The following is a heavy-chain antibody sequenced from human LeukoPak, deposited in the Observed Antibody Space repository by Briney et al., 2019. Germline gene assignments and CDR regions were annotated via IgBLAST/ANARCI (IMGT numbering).Heavy chain of an antibody. V-gene: IGHV1-46*01. CDR2: INPSGGST. Sequence: ASVNVSCKASGYTFTSYYMHWVRQAPGQGLEWMGIINPSGGSTSYAQKFQGRVTMTRDTSTSTVYMELSSLRSEDTAVYYCARGGLAYCGGDCYRAFDIWGQGTMVTVSS. CDR3: ARGGLAYCGGDCYRAFDI. J-gene: IGHJ3*02. D-gene: IGHD2-21*02. CDR1: GYTFTSYY.